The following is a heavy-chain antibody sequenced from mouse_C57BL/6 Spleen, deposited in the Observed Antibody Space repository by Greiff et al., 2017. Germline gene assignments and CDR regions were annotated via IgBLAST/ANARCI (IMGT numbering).Heavy chain of an antibody. CDR1: GFTFSDYG. CDR3: ARREAYDYDEGFAY. V-gene: IGHV5-15*04. J-gene: IGHJ3*01. CDR2: ISNLAYSI. D-gene: IGHD2-4*01. Sequence: LVESGGGLVQPGGSLKLSCAASGFTFSDYGMAWVRQAPRKGPEWVAFISNLAYSIYYADTVTGRFTISRENAKNTLYLEMSSLRSEDTAMYYCARREAYDYDEGFAYWGQGTLVTVSA.